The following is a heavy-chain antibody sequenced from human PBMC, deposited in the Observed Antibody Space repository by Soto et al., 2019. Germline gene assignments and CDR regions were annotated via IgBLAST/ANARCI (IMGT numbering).Heavy chain of an antibody. CDR2: ISAYNGNT. D-gene: IGHD2-2*02. Sequence: ASVKVSCEACGYTFTSYGISWVRQAPGQGLEWMGWISAYNGNTNYAQKLQGRVTMTTDTSTSTAYMELRSLRSDDTAVYYCARDIVVVPAAINDAFDIWGQGTMVTVSS. J-gene: IGHJ3*02. V-gene: IGHV1-18*01. CDR3: ARDIVVVPAAINDAFDI. CDR1: GYTFTSYG.